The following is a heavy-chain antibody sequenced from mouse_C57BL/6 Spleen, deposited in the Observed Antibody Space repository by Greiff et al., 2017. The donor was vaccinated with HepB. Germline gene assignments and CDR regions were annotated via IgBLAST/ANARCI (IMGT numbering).Heavy chain of an antibody. J-gene: IGHJ2*01. CDR2: ISDGGSYT. CDR1: GFTFSSYA. CDR3: ARGGYDYVLYYFDY. V-gene: IGHV5-4*03. Sequence: EVMLVESGGGLVKPGGSLKLSCAASGFTFSSYAMSWVRQTPEKRLEWVATISDGGSYTYYPDNVKGRFTISRDNAKNNLYLQMSHLKSEDTAMYYCARGGYDYVLYYFDYWGQGTTLTVSS. D-gene: IGHD2-4*01.